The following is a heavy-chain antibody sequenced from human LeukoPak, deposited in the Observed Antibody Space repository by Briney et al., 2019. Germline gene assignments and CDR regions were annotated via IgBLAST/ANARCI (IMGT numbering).Heavy chain of an antibody. D-gene: IGHD3-10*01. J-gene: IGHJ3*02. V-gene: IGHV5-51*01. CDR3: ARLYGSGSYLLAFDI. Sequence: GESLKISCTCSGYSFTSYWIGWVRPMPGKGLEWMGNIYPGDSDTRYSPSFQGQVTISADKSISTAYLQWSSLKASDTARYYCARLYGSGSYLLAFDIWGQGTMVTVSS. CDR2: IYPGDSDT. CDR1: GYSFTSYW.